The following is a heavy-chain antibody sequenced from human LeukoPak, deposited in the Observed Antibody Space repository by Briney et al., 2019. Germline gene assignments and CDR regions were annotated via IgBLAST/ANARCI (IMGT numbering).Heavy chain of an antibody. CDR3: ARGRSNYYGMDV. V-gene: IGHV4-59*01. CDR1: VGFFNRYY. Sequence: SETLSLICSVSVGFFNRYYWNWLRRPPGKGLEWVGYIYYNGNTNYSPSLTSRVTMSVDTSKNPLSLKVSSVTAADTAVYYCARGRSNYYGMDVWGQGTTVTVSS. CDR2: IYYNGNT. J-gene: IGHJ6*02. D-gene: IGHD1-26*01.